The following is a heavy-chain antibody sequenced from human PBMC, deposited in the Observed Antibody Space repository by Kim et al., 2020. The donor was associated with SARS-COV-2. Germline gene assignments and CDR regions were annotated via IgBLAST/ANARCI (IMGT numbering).Heavy chain of an antibody. V-gene: IGHV1-2*02. CDR2: T. J-gene: IGHJ4*02. D-gene: IGHD4-17*01. CDR3: ARMTTVTTLDY. Sequence: TNDAQKFQGRVTMTRDTSISTAYMELSRLRSDDTAVYYCARMTTVTTLDYWGQGTLVTVSS.